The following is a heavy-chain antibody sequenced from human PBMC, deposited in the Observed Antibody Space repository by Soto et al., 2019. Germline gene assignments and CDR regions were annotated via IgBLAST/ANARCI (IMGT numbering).Heavy chain of an antibody. CDR2: ISYDGSNK. J-gene: IGHJ4*02. D-gene: IGHD3-10*01. CDR1: GFTFSSYG. CDR3: AGGPHSPSGVGYFDY. V-gene: IGHV3-30*03. Sequence: QVQLVESGGGVVQPGRSLRLSCAASGFTFSSYGMHWVRQAPGKGLEWVAVISYDGSNKYYADSVKGRFTISRDNSKNTLYLQINSLRAEDTAVYYCAGGPHSPSGVGYFDYWGQGTLVTVSS.